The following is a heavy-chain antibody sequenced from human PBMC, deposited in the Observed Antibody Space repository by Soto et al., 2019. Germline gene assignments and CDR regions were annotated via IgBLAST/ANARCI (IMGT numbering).Heavy chain of an antibody. CDR2: INHSGST. Sequence: QVQLQQWGAGLLKPSETLSLTCAVYGGSFSGYYWSWVRQPPGKGLEWIGEINHSGSTNYNPSLKSRVTISVDTSKKQFSLKLSSVTAADTAVYYCARGSQWFGLHRGWFDPWGQGTLVTVSS. CDR1: GGSFSGYY. J-gene: IGHJ5*02. CDR3: ARGSQWFGLHRGWFDP. D-gene: IGHD3-10*01. V-gene: IGHV4-34*01.